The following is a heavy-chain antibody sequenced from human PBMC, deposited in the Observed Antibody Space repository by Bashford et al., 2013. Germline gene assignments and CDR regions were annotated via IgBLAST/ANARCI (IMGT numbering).Heavy chain of an antibody. Sequence: SVKVSCKASGGTFSSYAISWVRQAPGQGLEWMGGIIPIFGTANYAQKFQGRVTITADKSTSTAYMELSSLRSEDTAVYYCARNPYADDAFDIWGQGTSGHRLL. CDR2: IIPIFGTA. CDR1: GGTFSSYA. V-gene: IGHV1-69*06. J-gene: IGHJ3*02. D-gene: IGHD4-17*01. CDR3: ARNPYADDAFDI.